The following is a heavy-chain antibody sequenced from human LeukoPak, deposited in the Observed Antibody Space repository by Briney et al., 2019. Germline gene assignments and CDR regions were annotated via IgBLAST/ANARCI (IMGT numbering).Heavy chain of an antibody. CDR2: IYYSGST. CDR3: ARLYDFWSGYSNWFDP. CDR1: GGSISSSSHY. D-gene: IGHD3-3*01. J-gene: IGHJ5*02. V-gene: IGHV4-39*01. Sequence: NPSETLSLTCTVSGGSISSSSHYWGWIRQPPGKGLEWIGSIYYSGSTYYNPSLKSRVTISVDTSKNQFSLKLSSVTAADTAVYYCARLYDFWSGYSNWFDPWGQGTLVTVSS.